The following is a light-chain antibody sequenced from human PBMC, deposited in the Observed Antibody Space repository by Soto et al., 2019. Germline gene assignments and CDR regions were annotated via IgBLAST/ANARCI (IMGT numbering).Light chain of an antibody. CDR3: QQTDSSPYT. Sequence: DIHMTQSPSSVSASVGDRVTITCRASQGITSWLVWYQQKKGKAPKILIYAASSLQSGVPSRFSGSGSGTDFSLTISRLQPEDFETYYCQQTDSSPYTFGRGTKVDIK. V-gene: IGKV1-12*01. CDR1: QGITSW. CDR2: AAS. J-gene: IGKJ2*01.